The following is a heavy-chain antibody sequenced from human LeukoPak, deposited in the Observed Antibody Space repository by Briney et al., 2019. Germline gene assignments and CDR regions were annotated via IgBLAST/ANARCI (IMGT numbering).Heavy chain of an antibody. CDR2: TYYRSKWYK. CDR3: ARGGYNWNDVWFDP. Sequence: SQTLSLTCAISGDSVSSNSAAWNWIRQSPSRGLECLGRTYYRSKWYKDYAVSVKSRITINPDTSKNQFSLQLNSVTPEDTAVYYCARGGYNWNDVWFDPWGQGTLVTVSS. CDR1: GDSVSSNSAA. J-gene: IGHJ5*02. V-gene: IGHV6-1*01. D-gene: IGHD1-1*01.